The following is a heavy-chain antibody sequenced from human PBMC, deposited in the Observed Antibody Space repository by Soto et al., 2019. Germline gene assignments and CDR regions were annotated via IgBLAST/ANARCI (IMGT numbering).Heavy chain of an antibody. CDR1: GFTFDDYA. D-gene: IGHD6-19*01. CDR2: LSWNSDNI. Sequence: EMQLVESGGGLVQPGRSLRLSCAASGFTFDDYAMHWVRQVPGKGLEWVSGLSWNSDNINYTDSVKGRFTVSRDNAKYSLYLQMNSLRPGDTAVYYCVKAESRGWHYAFDYWGQGILVTVSS. J-gene: IGHJ4*02. CDR3: VKAESRGWHYAFDY. V-gene: IGHV3-9*01.